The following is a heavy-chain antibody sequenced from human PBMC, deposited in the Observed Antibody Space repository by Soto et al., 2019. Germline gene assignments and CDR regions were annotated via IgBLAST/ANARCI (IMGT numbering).Heavy chain of an antibody. J-gene: IGHJ5*02. CDR2: IIPIFGTA. V-gene: IGHV1-69*13. D-gene: IGHD2-2*01. CDR1: GGTFSSYA. CDR3: GRGVPGAEAGFAH. Sequence: SVKGSCKASGGTFSSYAISWLRQAPGQGLEWMGGIIPIFGTANYAQKFQGRVTITADESTSTAYMELSSLRSEDTAVYYRGRGVPGAEAGFAHWGQGTLVTVSS.